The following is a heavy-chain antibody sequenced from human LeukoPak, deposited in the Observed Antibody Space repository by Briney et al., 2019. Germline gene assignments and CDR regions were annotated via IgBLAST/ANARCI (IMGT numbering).Heavy chain of an antibody. J-gene: IGHJ5*02. CDR2: ISAYNGNT. CDR3: ARDFPSLLWFGEAWSQSVNWFDP. CDR1: GYTFTSYG. D-gene: IGHD3-10*01. Sequence: GASVKVSCKASGYTFTSYGINWVRQAPGQGLEWMGWISAYNGNTNYAQKLQGRVTMTTDTSTSTAYMELRSLRSDDTAVYYCARDFPSLLWFGEAWSQSVNWFDPWGQGTLVTVSS. V-gene: IGHV1-18*01.